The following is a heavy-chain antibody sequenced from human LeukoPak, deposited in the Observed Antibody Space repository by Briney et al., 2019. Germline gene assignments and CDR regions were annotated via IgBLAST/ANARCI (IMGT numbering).Heavy chain of an antibody. CDR2: MNPNSGNS. CDR3: AREGFDY. V-gene: IGHV1-8*03. CDR1: GYTFTSYA. J-gene: IGHJ4*02. Sequence: GASVKVSCKASGYTFTSYAMNWVRQASGQGLEWLGYMNPNSGNSGRAQKFQGRVTITIDTSISTAYMELSTLRSEDTAVYYCAREGFDYWGQGILVTVSS.